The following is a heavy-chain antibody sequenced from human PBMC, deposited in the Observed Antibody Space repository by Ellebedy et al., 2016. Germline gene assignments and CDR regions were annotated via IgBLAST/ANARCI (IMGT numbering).Heavy chain of an antibody. CDR3: ARFMVRGVIGP. V-gene: IGHV1-8*01. CDR2: MNPKSGNT. J-gene: IGHJ5*02. CDR1: GYTFTSYD. Sequence: ASVKVSXXASGYTFTSYDINWVRQATGQGLEWMGWMNPKSGNTGYAQKFQGRVTMTRDTSIGTAYMELSSLRSDDTAVYYCARFMVRGVIGPWGQGTLVTVSS. D-gene: IGHD3-10*01.